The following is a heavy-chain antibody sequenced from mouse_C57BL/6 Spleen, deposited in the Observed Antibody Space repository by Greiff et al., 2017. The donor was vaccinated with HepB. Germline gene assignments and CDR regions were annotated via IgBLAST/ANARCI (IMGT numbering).Heavy chain of an antibody. Sequence: VQLQQPGAELVKPGASVKMSCKASGYTFTSYWITWVKQRPGQGLEWIGDIYPGSGSTNYNEKFKSKATLTVDTSSSTAYMQLSSLTSEDSAVYYCARSYDYDGLYYAMDYWGQGTSVTVSS. CDR1: GYTFTSYW. J-gene: IGHJ4*01. CDR3: ARSYDYDGLYYAMDY. D-gene: IGHD2-4*01. V-gene: IGHV1-55*01. CDR2: IYPGSGST.